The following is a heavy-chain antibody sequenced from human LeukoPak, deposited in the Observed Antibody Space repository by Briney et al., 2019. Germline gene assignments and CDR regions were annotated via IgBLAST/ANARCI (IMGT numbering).Heavy chain of an antibody. D-gene: IGHD1-26*01. CDR3: ARGLSGSYYDY. Sequence: SQTLSLTRTVSGGSIGNYYWSWMRQPPGKGLEWIGYIFYGGGTKYNPSLKSRVTISVDTSKNQFSLKLSSVTAADTAVYYCARGLSGSYYDYWGQGTLVTVSS. CDR2: IFYGGGT. J-gene: IGHJ4*02. CDR1: GGSIGNYY. V-gene: IGHV4-59*01.